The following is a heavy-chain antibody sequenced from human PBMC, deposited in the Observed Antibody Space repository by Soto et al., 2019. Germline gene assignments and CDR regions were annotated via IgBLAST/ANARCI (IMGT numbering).Heavy chain of an antibody. CDR3: AKDNGCSSTSCSPYFDY. Sequence: GGSLRLSCAASGFTFSSYAMSWVRQAPGKGLEWVSAISGSGGSTYYADSVKGRFTISRDNSKNTLYLQMNSLRAEDTAVYYCAKDNGCSSTSCSPYFDYWGQGTLVTVSS. CDR1: GFTFSSYA. V-gene: IGHV3-23*01. D-gene: IGHD2-2*01. J-gene: IGHJ4*02. CDR2: ISGSGGST.